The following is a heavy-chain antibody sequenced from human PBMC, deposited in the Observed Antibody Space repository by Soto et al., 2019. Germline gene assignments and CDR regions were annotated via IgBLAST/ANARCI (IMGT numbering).Heavy chain of an antibody. Sequence: SVKVSCKASGGTFSSYAISWVRQAPGQGLEWMGGIIPIFGTANYAQKFQGRVTITADESTSTAYMELSSLRSEDTAVYYCARGITDEDDYYYYGMDVWGQGTTVTVSS. CDR2: IIPIFGTA. J-gene: IGHJ6*02. V-gene: IGHV1-69*13. CDR3: ARGITDEDDYYYYGMDV. CDR1: GGTFSSYA.